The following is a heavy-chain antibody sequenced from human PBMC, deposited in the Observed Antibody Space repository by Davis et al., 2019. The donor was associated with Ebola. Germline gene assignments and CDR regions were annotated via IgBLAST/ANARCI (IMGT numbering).Heavy chain of an antibody. J-gene: IGHJ4*02. CDR1: GFTFSSYG. CDR3: ARGQQWELLLDY. D-gene: IGHD1-26*01. Sequence: GESLKISCAASGFTFSSYGMHWVRQAPGKGLEWVAVIWYEGSNKYYADSVKGRFTISRDNSKNTLYLQMNSLRAEDTAVYYCARGQQWELLLDYWGQGTLVTVSS. V-gene: IGHV3-33*01. CDR2: IWYEGSNK.